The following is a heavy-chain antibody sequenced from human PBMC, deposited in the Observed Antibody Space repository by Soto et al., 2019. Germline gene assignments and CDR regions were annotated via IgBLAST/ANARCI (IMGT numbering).Heavy chain of an antibody. CDR2: IYSGGST. J-gene: IGHJ4*02. D-gene: IGHD3-3*01. CDR1: GFTFSTYW. Sequence: GGSLRLSCAASGFTFSTYWMTWVRQAPGKGLEWVSVIYSGGSTYYADSVKGRFTISRDNSKNTLYLQMNSLRAEDTAVYYCAMSDFMGFDYWGQGTLVTVSS. CDR3: AMSDFMGFDY. V-gene: IGHV3-53*01.